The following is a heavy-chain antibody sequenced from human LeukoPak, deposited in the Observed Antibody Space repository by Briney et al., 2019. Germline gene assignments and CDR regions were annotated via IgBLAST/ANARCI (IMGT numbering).Heavy chain of an antibody. J-gene: IGHJ4*02. CDR2: IYSSGST. D-gene: IGHD3-16*02. CDR3: ARLRDYVWGSYRYGAGFDY. Sequence: SETLSLTCTVSGGSIRNYYWSWIRQTAGKGLEWIGRIYSSGSTNYNPSLKSRVTISVDTSKNQFSLKLNSVIAADTAVYYCARLRDYVWGSYRYGAGFDYWGQGILVTVSS. V-gene: IGHV4-4*07. CDR1: GGSIRNYY.